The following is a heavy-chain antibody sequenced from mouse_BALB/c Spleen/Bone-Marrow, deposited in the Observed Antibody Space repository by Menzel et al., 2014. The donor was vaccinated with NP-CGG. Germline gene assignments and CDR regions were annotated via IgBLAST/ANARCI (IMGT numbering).Heavy chain of an antibody. V-gene: IGHV4-1*02. CDR3: AIRSNFSPYYAMDY. J-gene: IGHJ4*01. CDR2: INPDSSTI. D-gene: IGHD2-5*01. CDR1: GFDFSRYW. Sequence: EVKLVESGGGLVQPGGSLKLSCAASGFDFSRYWMSWVRQAPGKGLEWIGEINPDSSTINYTPSLKDKFIISRDNSKNTLYLQMNKVRSYHTSLYYYAIRSNFSPYYAMDYWGQGTSITVSS.